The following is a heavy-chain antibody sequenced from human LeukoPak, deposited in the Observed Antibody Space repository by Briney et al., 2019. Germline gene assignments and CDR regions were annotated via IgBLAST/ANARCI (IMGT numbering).Heavy chain of an antibody. CDR2: IKPDGNEQ. D-gene: IGHD1/OR15-1a*01. CDR3: ARENKAFEY. J-gene: IGHJ4*02. CDR1: GLTFRTYG. V-gene: IGHV3-7*03. Sequence: PGRSLRLSCVTSGLTFRTYGMHWVRQAPGKGLEWVANIKPDGNEQYYVDSVKGRFTISRDNAKNSLYLQMNSLGAEDTAVYYCARENKAFEYWGQGTLVTVSP.